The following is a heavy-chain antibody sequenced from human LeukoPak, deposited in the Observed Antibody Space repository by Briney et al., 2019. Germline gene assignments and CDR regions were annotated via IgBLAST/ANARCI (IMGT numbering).Heavy chain of an antibody. CDR1: GGSFSGSY. CDR2: VDHSGST. J-gene: IGHJ3*02. V-gene: IGHV4-34*01. CDR3: ARGRRSSGRHDATDI. D-gene: IGHD6-19*01. Sequence: SETLSLTCAVSGGSFSGSYWNWIRQPPGKGLEWIGEVDHSGSTNYNPSLKSRVTTSADTSMNQFSLRLSPVTAADTAVYYCARGRRSSGRHDATDIWGQGTMVTVSS.